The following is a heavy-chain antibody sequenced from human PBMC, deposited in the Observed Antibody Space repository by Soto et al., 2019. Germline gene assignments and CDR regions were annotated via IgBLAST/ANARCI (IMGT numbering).Heavy chain of an antibody. J-gene: IGHJ4*02. D-gene: IGHD5-12*01. Sequence: PSETLSLTCTVSGGSISSYYWSWIRQPPGKGPEWIGYIYYSGSTNYNPSLKSRVTISVDTSKNQFSLKLSSVTAADTAVYYCARGGGYDSDFDYWGQGTLVTVSS. CDR3: ARGGGYDSDFDY. CDR1: GGSISSYY. V-gene: IGHV4-59*01. CDR2: IYYSGST.